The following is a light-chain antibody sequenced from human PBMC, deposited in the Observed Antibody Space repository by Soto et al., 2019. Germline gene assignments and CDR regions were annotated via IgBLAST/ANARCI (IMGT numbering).Light chain of an antibody. CDR1: QAINKY. J-gene: IGKJ1*01. V-gene: IGKV1-39*01. Sequence: DIQMTQSPSSLPASVGDSVTITCRASQAINKYLNWYQHKAGQAPKLLIYGASSLHKGVPARFRGSGAGTFFTLTISSLQPEDFATYFCQQSYTTPGTFGRGTTVEIK. CDR3: QQSYTTPGT. CDR2: GAS.